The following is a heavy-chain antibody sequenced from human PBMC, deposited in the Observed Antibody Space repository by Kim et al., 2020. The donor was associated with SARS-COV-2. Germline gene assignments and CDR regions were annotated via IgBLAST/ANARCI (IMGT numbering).Heavy chain of an antibody. D-gene: IGHD3-22*01. Sequence: SETLSLTCAVYGGSFSGYYWSWIRQPPGKGLEWIGEINHSGSTNYNPSLKSRVTISVDTSKNQFSLKLSSVTAADTAVYYCARDSDYDSSGYYYGMDVWGQGTTVTVSS. CDR3: ARDSDYDSSGYYYGMDV. CDR1: GGSFSGYY. CDR2: INHSGST. J-gene: IGHJ6*02. V-gene: IGHV4-34*01.